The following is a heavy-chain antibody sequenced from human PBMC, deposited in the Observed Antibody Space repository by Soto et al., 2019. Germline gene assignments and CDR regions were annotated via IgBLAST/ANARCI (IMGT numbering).Heavy chain of an antibody. CDR2: ISYHGSDK. V-gene: IGHV3-30*18. Sequence: QVQLVESGGGVVQPGRSLRISCAACGFTFSNYGMHWVRHAPVKGLAWVAVISYHGSDKYYADSVKGRFTISRDNSKNTLYLQMDSLRAEDTAVYYCAKDHLTTTVTTVGYWGQGTLVTVSS. CDR3: AKDHLTTTVTTVGY. CDR1: GFTFSNYG. J-gene: IGHJ4*02. D-gene: IGHD4-17*01.